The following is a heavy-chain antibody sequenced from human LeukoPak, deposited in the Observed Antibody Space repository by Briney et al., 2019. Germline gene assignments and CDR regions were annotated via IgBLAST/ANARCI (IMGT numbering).Heavy chain of an antibody. CDR3: ARVGQLAFDY. CDR1: GGSISSYY. CDR2: IYYSGST. Sequence: SETLSLTCTVSGGSISSYYWSWIRQPPGKGLEWIGYIYYSGSTNYNPSLKSRVTISVDTSKNQFSLRLSSVTAADTAVYYCARVGQLAFDYWGQGTLVTVSS. D-gene: IGHD2-2*01. V-gene: IGHV4-59*12. J-gene: IGHJ4*02.